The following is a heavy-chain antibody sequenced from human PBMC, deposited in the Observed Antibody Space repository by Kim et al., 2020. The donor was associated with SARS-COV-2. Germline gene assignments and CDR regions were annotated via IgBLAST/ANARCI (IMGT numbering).Heavy chain of an antibody. V-gene: IGHV5-51*01. D-gene: IGHD3-3*01. Sequence: RYSPSFQGQVTISADKSISTAYLQWSSLKASDTAMYYCAVQPRSGPFDYWGQGTLVTVSS. J-gene: IGHJ4*02. CDR3: AVQPRSGPFDY.